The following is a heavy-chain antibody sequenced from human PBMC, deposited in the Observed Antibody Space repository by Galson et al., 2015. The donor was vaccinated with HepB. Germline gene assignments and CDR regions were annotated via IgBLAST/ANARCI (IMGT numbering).Heavy chain of an antibody. V-gene: IGHV3-23*01. Sequence: SCAASGFPFSTYTMSWVRQAPGKGLEWVSAVSGSGGTTYYADSVRGRFTISRDNSKRTLYLQMNRLRGEDTALYYCAKDRNSTSPGTYGMDVWGQGTTVTVFS. D-gene: IGHD6-6*01. CDR3: AKDRNSTSPGTYGMDV. CDR1: GFPFSTYT. J-gene: IGHJ6*02. CDR2: VSGSGGTT.